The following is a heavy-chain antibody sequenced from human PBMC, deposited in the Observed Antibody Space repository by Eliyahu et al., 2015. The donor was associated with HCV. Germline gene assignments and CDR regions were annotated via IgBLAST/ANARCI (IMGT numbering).Heavy chain of an antibody. J-gene: IGHJ4*02. CDR3: TSLLRYFDWLTPGFDY. V-gene: IGHV3-49*05. D-gene: IGHD3-9*01. CDR1: GFTFGDYA. CDR2: IRSKAYGGTT. Sequence: EVQLVESGGGLVKPGRSLRLSCTASGFTFGDYAXSWFRQAPGKGLEWVGFIRSKAYGGTTEYAASVKGRFTISRDDSKSIAYLQMNSLKTEDTAVYYCTSLLRYFDWLTPGFDYWGQGTLVTVSS.